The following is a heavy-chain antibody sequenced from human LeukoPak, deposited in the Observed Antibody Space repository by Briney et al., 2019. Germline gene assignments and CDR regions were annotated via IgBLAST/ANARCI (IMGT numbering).Heavy chain of an antibody. D-gene: IGHD4-17*01. V-gene: IGHV1-8*01. J-gene: IGHJ4*02. CDR3: AKRNYGDFMSYFDH. CDR2: MNPNSGNT. CDR1: GYTFTSYD. Sequence: ASVKVSCKASGYTFTSYDINWVRQATGQGLEWMGWMNPNSGNTGYAQKFQGRVTMARDTSTSTVYMELSSLRSEDTAIYYCAKRNYGDFMSYFDHWGQGTLVTVSS.